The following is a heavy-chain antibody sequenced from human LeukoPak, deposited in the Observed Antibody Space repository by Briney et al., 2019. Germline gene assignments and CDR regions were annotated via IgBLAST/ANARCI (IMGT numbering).Heavy chain of an antibody. Sequence: VSVSRICSDRPPRNYPHSVKGRFTISRDDAKNTVDLQMNSLRGEDTAVYYCVRGRGSYGWFDPWGQGTLVTVSS. V-gene: IGHV3-74*01. J-gene: IGHJ5*02. CDR3: VRGRGSYGWFDP. CDR2: ICSDRPPR. D-gene: IGHD3-10*01.